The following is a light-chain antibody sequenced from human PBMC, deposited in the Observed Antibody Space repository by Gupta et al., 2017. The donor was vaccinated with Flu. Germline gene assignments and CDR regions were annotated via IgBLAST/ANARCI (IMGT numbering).Light chain of an antibody. V-gene: IGKV3-11*01. Sequence: PAPLSLSPGERATLSVRASQSVSSYLAWYQQKPGQAPRLLVYGASNRATGIPARFSGSGSGTDFTLTISSLEPEDFAVYYCQQRSNRMYTFGQGTKLEIK. CDR1: QSVSSY. CDR3: QQRSNRMYT. CDR2: GAS. J-gene: IGKJ2*01.